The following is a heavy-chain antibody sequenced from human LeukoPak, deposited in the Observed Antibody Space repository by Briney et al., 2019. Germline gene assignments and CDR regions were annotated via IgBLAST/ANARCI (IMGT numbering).Heavy chain of an antibody. CDR3: ARVTLDSSGWFDY. Sequence: ASVKVSCKASGYTFTGYYMHWVRQAPGQGLEWMGRINPNSGGTNYAQKFQGRVTMTRDTSINTAYMELSRLRSDDTAVYYCARVTLDSSGWFDYWGQGTLVTVSS. CDR1: GYTFTGYY. J-gene: IGHJ4*02. D-gene: IGHD3-22*01. CDR2: INPNSGGT. V-gene: IGHV1-2*06.